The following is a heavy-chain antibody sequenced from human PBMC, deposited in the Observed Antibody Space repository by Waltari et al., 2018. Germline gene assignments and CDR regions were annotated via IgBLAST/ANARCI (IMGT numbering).Heavy chain of an antibody. Sequence: QVQLVQSGAEVKKPGASVKVSCKASGYTFTSYAMHWVRQAPGQRLEWMGWINAGNGNTKYSQKFQGRVTITRDTSASTAYMELSSLRSEDTAVYYFARGRELDAFDIWGQGTMVTVSS. V-gene: IGHV1-3*01. CDR1: GYTFTSYA. D-gene: IGHD1-26*01. J-gene: IGHJ3*02. CDR3: ARGRELDAFDI. CDR2: INAGNGNT.